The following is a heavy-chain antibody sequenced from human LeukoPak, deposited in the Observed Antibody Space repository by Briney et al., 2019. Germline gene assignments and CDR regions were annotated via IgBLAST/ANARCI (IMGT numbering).Heavy chain of an antibody. J-gene: IGHJ5*02. D-gene: IGHD6-19*01. CDR3: ASCTPTQWTNWFDP. Sequence: SSVKVSCKASGGTFSSYAISWVRQAPGQGLEWMGGIIPIFGTANYAQKIQGRVTITTDESTSTAYMELSSLRSEDTAVYYCASCTPTQWTNWFDPWGQGTLVTVSS. CDR1: GGTFSSYA. V-gene: IGHV1-69*05. CDR2: IIPIFGTA.